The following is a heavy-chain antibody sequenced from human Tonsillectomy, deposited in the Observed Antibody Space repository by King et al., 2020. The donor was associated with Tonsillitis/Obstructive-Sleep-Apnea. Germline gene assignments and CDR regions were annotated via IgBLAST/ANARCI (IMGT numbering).Heavy chain of an antibody. CDR3: VRGRSYIDY. CDR2: IRSTAYGGTT. V-gene: IGHV3-49*05. J-gene: IGHJ4*02. Sequence: DVQLVESGGGLIKPGRSLRLSCTASGFTFGDYAMSWFRQAPGKGLEWVGFIRSTAYGGTTQYAASVKDRFSISRDDSKSTAYLQMNSLKTEDTAVYYCVRGRSYIDYWGQGTLVTVSS. CDR1: GFTFGDYA.